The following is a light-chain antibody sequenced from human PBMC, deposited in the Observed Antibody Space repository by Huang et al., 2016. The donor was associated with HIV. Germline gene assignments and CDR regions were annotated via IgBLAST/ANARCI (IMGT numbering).Light chain of an antibody. J-gene: IGKJ1*01. Sequence: DIKMTQSPSTLSASVGDRVTITCRASHNIGSWLAWYQQKPGKAPRLLIYKASDLDGGVPSRFSGSGSGTEFTLTITSLQPDYFATYYCQQFDGYSMWTFGQGTKVEMK. CDR1: HNIGSW. V-gene: IGKV1-5*03. CDR3: QQFDGYSMWT. CDR2: KAS.